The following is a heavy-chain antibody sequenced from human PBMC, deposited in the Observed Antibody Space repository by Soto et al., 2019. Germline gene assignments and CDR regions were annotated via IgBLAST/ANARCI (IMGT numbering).Heavy chain of an antibody. J-gene: IGHJ4*02. V-gene: IGHV3-9*01. D-gene: IGHD6-6*01. Sequence: PGGSLRLSCAASGFTFDDDAMHWVRQAPGKGLEWVSGISWNGGNIGYADSVKGRFTISRDNAKNSLFLQMNSLRADDTALYFCAKDIYSSSSGQDYWGQGTPVTVSS. CDR3: AKDIYSSSSGQDY. CDR1: GFTFDDDA. CDR2: ISWNGGNI.